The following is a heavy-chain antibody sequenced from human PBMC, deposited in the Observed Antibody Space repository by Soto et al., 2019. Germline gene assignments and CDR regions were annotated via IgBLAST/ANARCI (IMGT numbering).Heavy chain of an antibody. CDR1: GFSFSAYY. Sequence: GGSLRLSCAASGFSFSAYYMSWIRQAPGKGLEWVSYISFNGDVTRYSDSVEGRFTVSRDNAKKSLYLQMNSLRVEDTAVYYCARENGHPGHNCAMHVWGQGTTVTVS. V-gene: IGHV3-11*01. J-gene: IGHJ6*02. D-gene: IGHD2-8*01. CDR2: ISFNGDVT. CDR3: ARENGHPGHNCAMHV.